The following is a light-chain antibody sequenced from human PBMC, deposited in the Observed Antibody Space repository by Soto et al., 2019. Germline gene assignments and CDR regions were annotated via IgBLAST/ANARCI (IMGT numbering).Light chain of an antibody. J-gene: IGKJ3*01. V-gene: IGKV3-11*01. CDR2: DAS. CDR3: PQRST. CDR1: QSVSSY. Sequence: EIVLTQSPATLSLSPGERATLSCRASQSVSSYLAWYQQKPGQAPRLLIYDASNRATGIPARFSGSGSGTDFTLTISSLEPNDFAVYSCPQRSTFGPGTKVDIK.